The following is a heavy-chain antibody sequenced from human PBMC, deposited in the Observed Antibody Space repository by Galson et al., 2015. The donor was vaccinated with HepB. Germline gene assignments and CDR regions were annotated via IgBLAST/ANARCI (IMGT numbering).Heavy chain of an antibody. CDR1: GYSFTSYW. CDR3: ATGRGTSSSWYDFDF. Sequence: QSGAEVKKPGESLRISCKGSGYSFTSYWITWVRQKPGKGLEWMGRIDPSASYSNYSPSFEGHATMSTDKSISTAYLQWSSLKASDTAIYYCATGRGTSSSWYDFDFWGQGTLVTVSS. J-gene: IGHJ4*02. CDR2: IDPSASYS. V-gene: IGHV5-10-1*01. D-gene: IGHD6-13*01.